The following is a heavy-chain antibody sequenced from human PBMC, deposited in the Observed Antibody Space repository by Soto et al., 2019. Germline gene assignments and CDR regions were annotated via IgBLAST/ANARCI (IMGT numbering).Heavy chain of an antibody. J-gene: IGHJ5*02. Sequence: GGSLRLSCAASGFTFSSYGMHWVRQAPGKGQEGVAVISYDGSNKYYADSVKGRFTISRDNSKNTLYLQMNSLRAEDTAVYYCAKELLYDFWSGPGFDPWGQGTLVTVSS. CDR1: GFTFSSYG. D-gene: IGHD3-3*01. V-gene: IGHV3-30*18. CDR3: AKELLYDFWSGPGFDP. CDR2: ISYDGSNK.